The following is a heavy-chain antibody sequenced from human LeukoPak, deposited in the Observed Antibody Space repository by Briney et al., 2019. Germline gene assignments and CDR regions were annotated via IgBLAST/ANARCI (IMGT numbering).Heavy chain of an antibody. V-gene: IGHV3-23*01. CDR1: GFTFSNFA. J-gene: IGHJ5*02. D-gene: IGHD6-13*01. CDR3: ARGDKQLVFNRNKGGFDP. CDR2: ISASGGTT. Sequence: GGSLRLSCAASGFTFSNFAMSWVRQAPGKGLEWVSSISASGGTTYYADSVKGRFTISRDNSKNTLYLQMNSLRTEDTAVYYCARGDKQLVFNRNKGGFDPWGQGTLVTVSS.